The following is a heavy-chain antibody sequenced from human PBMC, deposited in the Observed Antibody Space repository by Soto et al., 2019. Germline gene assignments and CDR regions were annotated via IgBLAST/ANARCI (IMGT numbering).Heavy chain of an antibody. D-gene: IGHD1-26*01. CDR2: IYYSGST. V-gene: IGHV4-30-4*01. CDR3: ARVVSGGSTFDP. Sequence: SETLSLTCTVSGGSISSGDYYWSWIRQPPGKGLEWIGYIYYSGSTYYNPSLKSRVTISVDTSKNQFSLKLSSVTAADTAVYYCARVVSGGSTFDPWGQGTLVTVSS. CDR1: GGSISSGDYY. J-gene: IGHJ5*02.